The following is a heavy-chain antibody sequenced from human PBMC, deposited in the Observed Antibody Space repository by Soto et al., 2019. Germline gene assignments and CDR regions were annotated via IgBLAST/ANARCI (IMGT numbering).Heavy chain of an antibody. J-gene: IGHJ6*02. CDR1: GFIFSSYG. D-gene: IGHD1-1*01. CDR3: LRDQLSRLATYYSMDV. V-gene: IGHV3-33*01. CDR2: IWYDGSNE. Sequence: QVQLVESGGGVVQPGRSLRLSCAASGFIFSSYGMHWVRQTPGKGLEWVAVIWYDGSNEYYADSVKGRFTISRDNSKNPLHLQMNSLRAEDTAVAYRLRDQLSRLATYYSMDVWGQGTTATVSS.